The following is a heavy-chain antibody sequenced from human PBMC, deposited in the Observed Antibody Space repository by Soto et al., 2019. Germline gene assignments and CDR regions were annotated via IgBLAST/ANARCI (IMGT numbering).Heavy chain of an antibody. D-gene: IGHD5-12*01. CDR2: ISAYNGNT. V-gene: IGHV1-18*01. J-gene: IGHJ4*02. CDR3: ARALRGDGYFDY. Sequence: QVQLVQSGAEVKKPGASVKVSCKASGYTFTSYGISWVRQAPGQGLEWMGWISAYNGNTNYAQKLQGRVTMTTEASTSTAYRELSSLRSHDTAVYYCARALRGDGYFDYWGQGTLVPVSS. CDR1: GYTFTSYG.